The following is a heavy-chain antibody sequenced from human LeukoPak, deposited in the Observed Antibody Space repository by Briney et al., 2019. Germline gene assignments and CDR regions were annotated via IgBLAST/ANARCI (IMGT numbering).Heavy chain of an antibody. V-gene: IGHV3-33*06. CDR2: IWYDGGNK. CDR1: GFTFSSYG. Sequence: GRSLRLSCAASGFTFSSYGMHWVRQAPGKGLEWVAVIWYDGGNKYYADSVKGRFTISRDNSKNTLYLQMNSLRAEDTAVYYCAKDDGSGGSSDYWGQGTLVAVSS. J-gene: IGHJ4*02. D-gene: IGHD3-10*01. CDR3: AKDDGSGGSSDY.